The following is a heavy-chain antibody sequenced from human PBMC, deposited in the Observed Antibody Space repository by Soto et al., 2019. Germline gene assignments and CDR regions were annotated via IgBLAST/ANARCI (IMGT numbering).Heavy chain of an antibody. Sequence: EMQLVESGGVLVQPGMSLILYCAASGFTFDDYAMYWVRQVPGKGLEWVSGIRWNSGRIGYADSVKGRFTIPRDNAKNSLYLQMNSLRHEDTALYYCTKARLWGGDGYTSYYYNAMDVWGQGTTVTVSS. CDR1: GFTFDDYA. J-gene: IGHJ6*02. D-gene: IGHD2-2*02. V-gene: IGHV3-9*01. CDR3: TKARLWGGDGYTSYYYNAMDV. CDR2: IRWNSGRI.